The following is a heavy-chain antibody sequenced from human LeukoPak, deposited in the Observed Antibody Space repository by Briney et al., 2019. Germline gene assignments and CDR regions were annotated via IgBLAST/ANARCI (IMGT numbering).Heavy chain of an antibody. CDR2: IRYDGSNK. CDR3: ARVVAVAGTLLFDY. J-gene: IGHJ4*02. V-gene: IGHV3-30*02. Sequence: PGGSLRLSCAPSGFTFSSYGMHWVRQAPGKGLEWVAFIRYDGSNKYYADSMKGRLTISRDNSRNTLYLQMNSLRAEDTAVYYCARVVAVAGTLLFDYWGQGTLVTVSS. D-gene: IGHD6-19*01. CDR1: GFTFSSYG.